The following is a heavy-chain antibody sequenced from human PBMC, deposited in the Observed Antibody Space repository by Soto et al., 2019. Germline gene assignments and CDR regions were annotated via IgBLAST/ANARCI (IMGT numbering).Heavy chain of an antibody. V-gene: IGHV3-30*18. CDR3: AKDSNYYGSGSYYGSDWFDP. J-gene: IGHJ5*02. CDR1: GFTFSSYS. Sequence: GGSLRLSCAASGFTFSSYSMHWVRQAPGKGLEWVAVISYDGSNKYYADSVKGRFTISRDNSKNTLYLQMNSLRAEDTAVYYCAKDSNYYGSGSYYGSDWFDPWGQGTLVTVSS. D-gene: IGHD3-10*01. CDR2: ISYDGSNK.